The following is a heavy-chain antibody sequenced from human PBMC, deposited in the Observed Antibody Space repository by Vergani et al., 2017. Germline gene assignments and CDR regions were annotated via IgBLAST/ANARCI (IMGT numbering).Heavy chain of an antibody. CDR3: AREFPLPLRGYDSSGHPLDY. Sequence: QLQESGPGLVKPSETLSLTCAVSGGSFSGYYWSWIRQPPGKGLEWIGEINHSGSTNYNPSLKSRVTISVDTSKNQFSLKLSSVTAADTAVYYCAREFPLPLRGYDSSGHPLDYWGQGTLVTVAS. CDR2: INHSGST. D-gene: IGHD3-22*01. CDR1: GGSFSGYY. J-gene: IGHJ4*02. V-gene: IGHV4-34*01.